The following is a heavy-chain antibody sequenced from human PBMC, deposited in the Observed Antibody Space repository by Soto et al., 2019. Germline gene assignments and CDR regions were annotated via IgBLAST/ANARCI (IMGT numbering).Heavy chain of an antibody. CDR3: ASQEQNWFDP. V-gene: IGHV4-39*01. J-gene: IGHJ5*02. CDR2: IYYSGST. Sequence: QLQLQESGPGLVKPSETLSLTCTVSGGSISSGSYYWGWIRQPPGKGLEWIGSIYYSGSTYYNPSLKSRVTISVDTSKNQSSLKLSSVTAADTAVYYCASQEQNWFDPWGQGTLVTVSS. CDR1: GGSISSGSYY.